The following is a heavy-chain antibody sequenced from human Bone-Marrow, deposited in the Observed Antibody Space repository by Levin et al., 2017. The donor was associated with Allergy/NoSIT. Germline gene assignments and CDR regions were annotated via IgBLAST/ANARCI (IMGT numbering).Heavy chain of an antibody. CDR1: GCTFSSYA. D-gene: IGHD3-3*01. CDR3: ARALEWLASYYGMDV. Sequence: ASVKVSCKASGCTFSSYAISWVRQAPGQGLEWMGGIIPIFGTANYAQKFQGRVTITADKSTSTAYMELSSLRSEDTAVYYCARALEWLASYYGMDVWGQGTTVTVSS. V-gene: IGHV1-69*06. J-gene: IGHJ6*02. CDR2: IIPIFGTA.